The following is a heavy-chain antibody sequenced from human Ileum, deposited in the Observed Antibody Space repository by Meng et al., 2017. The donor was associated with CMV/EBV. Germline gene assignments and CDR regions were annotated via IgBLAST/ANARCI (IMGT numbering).Heavy chain of an antibody. Sequence: LTCTVSGGSISSSCGWSWVRQPPGKGLEWIGEIYHIGSTNYNPSLKSRVTISVDKSKNQFSLKLTSVTAADTAVYYCAPFRGGWGGYWGQGTLVTVSS. J-gene: IGHJ4*02. CDR3: APFRGGWGGY. CDR1: GGSISSSCG. CDR2: IYHIGST. V-gene: IGHV4-4*02. D-gene: IGHD6-19*01.